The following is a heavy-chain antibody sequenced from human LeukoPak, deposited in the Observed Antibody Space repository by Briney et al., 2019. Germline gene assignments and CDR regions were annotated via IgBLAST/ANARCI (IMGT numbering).Heavy chain of an antibody. Sequence: SETLSLTCTVSGGSISSFYWSWFYWSWIRQPPGKGLEWIGYIYFSGSTNYNPSLKSRVTISVDTSKNQFTLQLSSMTPDDTAVYYCARGGLVRGTINSLIAFDIWGQGTMITVSS. V-gene: IGHV4-59*12. D-gene: IGHD3-10*01. CDR1: GGSISSFY. CDR3: ARGGLVRGTINSLIAFDI. CDR2: IYFSGST. J-gene: IGHJ3*02.